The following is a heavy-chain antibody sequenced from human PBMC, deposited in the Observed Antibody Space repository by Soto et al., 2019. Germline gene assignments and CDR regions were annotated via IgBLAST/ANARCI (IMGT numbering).Heavy chain of an antibody. V-gene: IGHV1-18*01. CDR1: GYTFTSYG. Sequence: QVQLVQSGVEVKKPGASVKVSCKASGYTFTSYGISWARQAPGQGLEWMGWISAYNGNTNYAQKLQGRVTMTTDTSTKPVYKEERSLRCDDTAVDYCEGDYHDLGTGELLYGMDVWGQGTTVTVSS. D-gene: IGHD3-10*01. CDR2: ISAYNGNT. CDR3: EGDYHDLGTGELLYGMDV. J-gene: IGHJ6*02.